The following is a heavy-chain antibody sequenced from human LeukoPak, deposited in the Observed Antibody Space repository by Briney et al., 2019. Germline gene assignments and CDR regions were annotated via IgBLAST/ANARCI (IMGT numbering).Heavy chain of an antibody. J-gene: IGHJ5*02. D-gene: IGHD3-9*01. Sequence: PSETLSLTCTVSGYSISSGYYWGWIRQPPGKGLEWIGYIYYSGSTYYNPSLKSRVTISVDTSKNQFSLKLSSVTAADTAVYYCATTIYDILTPQPFDPWGQGTLVTVSS. CDR2: IYYSGST. V-gene: IGHV4-38-2*02. CDR1: GYSISSGYY. CDR3: ATTIYDILTPQPFDP.